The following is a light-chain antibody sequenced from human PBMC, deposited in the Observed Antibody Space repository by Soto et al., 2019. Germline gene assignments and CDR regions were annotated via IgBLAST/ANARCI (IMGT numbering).Light chain of an antibody. V-gene: IGKV3-20*01. CDR2: GAS. CDR1: QSVSSSY. Sequence: ETVLTQSPATLSLSPGQRATLSCRASQSVSSSYLAWYQQKPGQAPRLLIYGASSRATGIPDRFSGSGSGTDFTLTISRLEPEDFAVYYCQQYGSSPLYTFGQGTKLEIK. CDR3: QQYGSSPLYT. J-gene: IGKJ2*01.